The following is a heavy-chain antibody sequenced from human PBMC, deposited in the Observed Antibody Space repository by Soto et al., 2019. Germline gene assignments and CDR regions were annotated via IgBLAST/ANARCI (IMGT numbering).Heavy chain of an antibody. V-gene: IGHV1-69*12. J-gene: IGHJ3*02. CDR1: GGTFSSYA. Sequence: QVQLVQSGAEVKKPGSSVKVSYKASGGTFSSYAISWVRQAPGQGLEWMGGISPIFGTANYAQKFQGRVTITADESTSTAYMELSSLRSEDTAVYYCARDLRSRRNDAFDIWGQGTMVTVSS. CDR3: ARDLRSRRNDAFDI. CDR2: ISPIFGTA.